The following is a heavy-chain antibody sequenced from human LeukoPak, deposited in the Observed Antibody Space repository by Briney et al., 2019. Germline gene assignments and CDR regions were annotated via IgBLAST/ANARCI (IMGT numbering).Heavy chain of an antibody. V-gene: IGHV4-38-2*02. CDR2: IYHSGST. J-gene: IGHJ5*02. CDR1: GFSISSGSY. CDR3: VRNVTALTRQGNSNWIDP. Sequence: SETLSLTCTVSGFSISSGSYWGWIRQSPGKALEWIGSIYHSGSTFYNPSLRSRVTMSVDTSKNEFSLELTSVTAADTAVYYCVRNVTALTRQGNSNWIDPWGQGTLVIVSS. D-gene: IGHD4-17*01.